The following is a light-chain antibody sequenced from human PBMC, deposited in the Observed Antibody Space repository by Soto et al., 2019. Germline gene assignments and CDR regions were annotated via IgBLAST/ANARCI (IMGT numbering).Light chain of an antibody. J-gene: IGKJ2*01. CDR1: QSLLDSDQNNQ. CDR3: MQGTHWPPYT. CDR2: LGS. Sequence: DIVMTQSPISLPVTPGEPASISCRSSQSLLDSDQNNQLDWYLQKPGQSPQLLIYLGSYRATGVPDRFEGSGSGTDFTLTIRRVEPEDVGLYFCMQGTHWPPYTFGQGTKLEIK. V-gene: IGKV2-28*01.